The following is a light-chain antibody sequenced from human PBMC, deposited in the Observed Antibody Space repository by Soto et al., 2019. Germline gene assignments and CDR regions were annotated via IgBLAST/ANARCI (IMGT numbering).Light chain of an antibody. Sequence: QSALTQPPSVSGSPGQSVTISCTGTSSDVGGYNYVSWYQQHPGKAPKLMIYEVSKRPSGVPDRFSGSKSGNTASLTVSGLQAEDEADHYCSSYAGSNNRYVFGTGTKVTVL. J-gene: IGLJ1*01. V-gene: IGLV2-8*01. CDR1: SSDVGGYNY. CDR3: SSYAGSNNRYV. CDR2: EVS.